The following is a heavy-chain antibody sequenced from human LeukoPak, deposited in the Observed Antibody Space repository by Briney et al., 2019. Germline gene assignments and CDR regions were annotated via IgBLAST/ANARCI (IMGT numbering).Heavy chain of an antibody. CDR3: ARSRTVRGPYYYYMDV. J-gene: IGHJ6*03. CDR1: GYTFSNYA. D-gene: IGHD3-10*01. CDR2: INAANGYA. Sequence: ASVKVSCKASGYTFSNYAMHWVRQAPGQRPEWLGWINAANGYAKYSQELQGRVIITRDTSASTAYMELSSLRSEDMAVYYCARSRTVRGPYYYYMDVWGKGTTVTVSS. V-gene: IGHV1-3*03.